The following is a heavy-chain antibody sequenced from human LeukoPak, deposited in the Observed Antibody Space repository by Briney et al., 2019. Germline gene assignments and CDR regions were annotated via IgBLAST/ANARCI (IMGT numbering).Heavy chain of an antibody. D-gene: IGHD6-19*01. CDR1: GFTVSSNY. CDR3: ARERNLEIAVAGTIFNY. CDR2: IYSGGST. J-gene: IGHJ4*02. V-gene: IGHV3-66*01. Sequence: GGSLRLSCAVSGFTVSSNYMSWVRQAPGKGLEWVSVIYSGGSTYYADSVKGRFTISRDNSKNTLYLQMKSLRAEDTAVYYCARERNLEIAVAGTIFNYWGQGTLVTVSS.